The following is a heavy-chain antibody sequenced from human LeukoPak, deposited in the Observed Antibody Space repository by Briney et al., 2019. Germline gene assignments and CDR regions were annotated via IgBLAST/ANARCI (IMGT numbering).Heavy chain of an antibody. V-gene: IGHV3-30-3*01. D-gene: IGHD3-10*01. J-gene: IGHJ3*02. CDR2: ISYDGSNK. Sequence: AGGSLRLSCAASGFTFSSYVMQWVRQAPGKGLEWVAVISYDGSNKYYADSVKGRFTISRDNSKNTVYLQMNSLRAEDTAVYYCARDIWFGESLSTDAFDIWGQGTMVTVSS. CDR1: GFTFSSYV. CDR3: ARDIWFGESLSTDAFDI.